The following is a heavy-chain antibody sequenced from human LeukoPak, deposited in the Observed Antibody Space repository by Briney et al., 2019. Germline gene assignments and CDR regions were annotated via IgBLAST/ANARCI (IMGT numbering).Heavy chain of an antibody. CDR1: GFSFSTYG. Sequence: GGSLRLSCAASGFSFSTYGMNWVRQAPGKGLEWVSYISSSRRTMYYVDSVKDRFTISRDNAKNSLYLQMNSLRAEDTAVYYCARSPTMGTTLNYWGQGTLVTVSS. J-gene: IGHJ4*02. V-gene: IGHV3-48*04. CDR3: ARSPTMGTTLNY. D-gene: IGHD4-17*01. CDR2: ISSSRRTM.